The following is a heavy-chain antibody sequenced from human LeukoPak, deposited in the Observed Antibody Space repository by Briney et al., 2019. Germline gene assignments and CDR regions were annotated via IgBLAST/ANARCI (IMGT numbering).Heavy chain of an antibody. D-gene: IGHD1-26*01. CDR1: GFTFSSYW. CDR3: AKDVGKWESLHFFDY. V-gene: IGHV3-74*01. CDR2: INSDGSST. J-gene: IGHJ4*02. Sequence: GGSLRLSCAASGFTFSSYWMHWVRQAPGKGLVWVSRINSDGSSTSYADSVKGRFTISRDNAKNTLYLQMNSLRGDDTAVYYCAKDVGKWESLHFFDYWGQGTLVTVSS.